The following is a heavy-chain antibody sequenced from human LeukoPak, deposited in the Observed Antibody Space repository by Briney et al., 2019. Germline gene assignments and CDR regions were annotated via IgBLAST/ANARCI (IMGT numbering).Heavy chain of an antibody. CDR3: TTDPYVGVYFDY. D-gene: IGHD1-26*01. Sequence: GGSLRLSCAASGFTFSNAWMSWVRQAPGKGLEWVGRIKTNTGGGTADYAAPVKGRFTISRDDSKNTLYLQMNSLKTEDTAVYYCTTDPYVGVYFDYWGQGTLVTVSS. V-gene: IGHV3-15*01. CDR1: GFTFSNAW. J-gene: IGHJ4*02. CDR2: IKTNTGGGTA.